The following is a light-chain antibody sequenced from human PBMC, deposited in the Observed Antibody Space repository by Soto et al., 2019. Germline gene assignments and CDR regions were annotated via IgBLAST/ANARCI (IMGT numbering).Light chain of an antibody. CDR1: SSNIESNY. Sequence: QSVLTQPPSASGTPGQRVTISCSGSSSNIESNYVYWYQQLPGSDPKLLIYRNDHRPSGVPDRFSASKSATSASLAISGLRSEDEADYYCAAWDDSLSALVFGGGTKLTVL. CDR2: RND. CDR3: AAWDDSLSALV. J-gene: IGLJ3*02. V-gene: IGLV1-47*01.